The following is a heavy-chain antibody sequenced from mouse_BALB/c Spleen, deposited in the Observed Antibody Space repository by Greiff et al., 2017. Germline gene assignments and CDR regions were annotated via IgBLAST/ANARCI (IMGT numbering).Heavy chain of an antibody. D-gene: IGHD2-4*01. J-gene: IGHJ4*01. V-gene: IGHV2-9*02. CDR1: GFSLTSYG. Sequence: VKLVESGPGLVAPSQSLSITCTVSGFSLTSYGVHWVRQPPGKGLEWLGVIWAGGSTNYNSALMSRLSISKDNSKSQVFLKMNSLQTDDTAMYYCARAGDYATFTYAMDYWGQGTSVTVSS. CDR2: IWAGGST. CDR3: ARAGDYATFTYAMDY.